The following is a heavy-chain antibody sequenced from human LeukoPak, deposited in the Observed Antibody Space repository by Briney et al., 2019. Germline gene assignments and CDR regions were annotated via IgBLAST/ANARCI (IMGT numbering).Heavy chain of an antibody. V-gene: IGHV3-53*01. J-gene: IGHJ4*02. CDR1: GFSVSNTY. D-gene: IGHD2-21*02. Sequence: GGALRLSCAASGFSVSNTYMSWIRQAPGKGLEWVSIIYSGGNTYYADSVKGRFTISRDNSKNTLYLQMNRLRPEDTAVYYCARGTVTAPDYWGQGTLVTVSS. CDR3: ARGTVTAPDY. CDR2: IYSGGNT.